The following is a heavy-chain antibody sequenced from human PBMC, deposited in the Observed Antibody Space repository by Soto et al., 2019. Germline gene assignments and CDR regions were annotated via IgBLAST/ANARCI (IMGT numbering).Heavy chain of an antibody. D-gene: IGHD3-10*01. CDR1: GYTFTGYY. J-gene: IGHJ6*02. Sequence: RASVKVSCKASGYTFTGYYMHWVRQAPGQGLEWMGWINPNSGGTNYAQKFQGWVIMTRDTSISTAYMELSRLRSDDTAVYYCAREIFAPDYYGSGSYFPPPHYYGLDVWGQGTTVTVSS. V-gene: IGHV1-2*04. CDR3: AREIFAPDYYGSGSYFPPPHYYGLDV. CDR2: INPNSGGT.